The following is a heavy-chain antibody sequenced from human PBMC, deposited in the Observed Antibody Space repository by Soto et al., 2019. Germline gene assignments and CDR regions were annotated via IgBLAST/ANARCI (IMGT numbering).Heavy chain of an antibody. CDR1: GASISIGGFS. V-gene: IGHV4-30-2*01. D-gene: IGHD1-7*01. Sequence: QLQLQESGSGLVKPSQTLSLTCTVSGASISIGGFSWNWIRQPPGKGLEWIGYIYHGGSTYYNPSLKTRITLSLDSSKNQFSLKLTSVTAADTAVYYCARDSTGTMTFDYWGQGSLVTVSS. CDR2: IYHGGST. J-gene: IGHJ4*02. CDR3: ARDSTGTMTFDY.